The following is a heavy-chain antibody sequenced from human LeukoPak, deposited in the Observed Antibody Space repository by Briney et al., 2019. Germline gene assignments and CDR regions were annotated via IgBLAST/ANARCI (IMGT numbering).Heavy chain of an antibody. CDR2: IYPGDSET. Sequence: GESLKISCKGAGYTFSSYWIAWVRQMPGKGLEWMGIIYPGDSETTYSPSFQGQVTISADKSISTAYLQWSSLKASDTAMYYCARRAIAVAGTFFDYWGQGTLVTVSS. J-gene: IGHJ4*02. CDR1: GYTFSSYW. CDR3: ARRAIAVAGTFFDY. V-gene: IGHV5-51*01. D-gene: IGHD6-19*01.